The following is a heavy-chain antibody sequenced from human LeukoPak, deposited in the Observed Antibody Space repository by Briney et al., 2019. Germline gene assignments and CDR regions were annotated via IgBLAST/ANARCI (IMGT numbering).Heavy chain of an antibody. J-gene: IGHJ4*02. CDR2: ITPNSGGT. V-gene: IGHV1-2*02. Sequence: PGASVKVSCKTSGYTFAAYYIHWVRQAPGQGLEWMGWITPNSGGTNYAQKFQGRVTMTRDTSISTAYMELSRLRSDDTAVYYCARDEGPYSGYDYDYWGQGTLVTVSS. CDR3: ARDEGPYSGYDYDY. D-gene: IGHD5-12*01. CDR1: GYTFAAYY.